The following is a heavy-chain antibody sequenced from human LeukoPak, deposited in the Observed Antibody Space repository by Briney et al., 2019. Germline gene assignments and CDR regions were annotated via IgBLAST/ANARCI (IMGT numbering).Heavy chain of an antibody. J-gene: IGHJ6*03. CDR3: ARVRSGPYMDV. V-gene: IGHV3-48*01. CDR2: ISSSSSTI. D-gene: IGHD2-15*01. CDR1: GFTFSSYS. Sequence: GGSLRLSCAASGFTFSSYSMNWVRQAPGKGLEWVSYISSSSSTIYYADSVKGRFTISRDNAKNSLYLQMNSLRAEDTAVYHCARVRSGPYMDVWGKGTTVTVSS.